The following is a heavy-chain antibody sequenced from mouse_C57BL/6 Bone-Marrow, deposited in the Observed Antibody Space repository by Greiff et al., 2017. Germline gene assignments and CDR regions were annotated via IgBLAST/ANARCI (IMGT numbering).Heavy chain of an antibody. CDR1: GYTFTSYG. D-gene: IGHD1-1*01. CDR3: ARSGYYGSSYGGYFDV. Sequence: VKLVESGAELARPGASVKLSCKASGYTFTSYGISWVKQRTGQGLEWIGEIYPRSGNTYYNEKFKGKATLTADKSSSTAYMELRSLTYEDSAVYFCARSGYYGSSYGGYFDVWGTGTTVTVSS. V-gene: IGHV1-81*01. J-gene: IGHJ1*03. CDR2: IYPRSGNT.